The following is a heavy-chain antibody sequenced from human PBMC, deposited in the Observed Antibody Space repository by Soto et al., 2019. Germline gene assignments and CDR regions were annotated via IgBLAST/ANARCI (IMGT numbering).Heavy chain of an antibody. D-gene: IGHD3-9*01. Sequence: QVQLVESGGDLVKPGGSLRLSCAASGFPFSDYYMCWIRQALGKGLEWVSSIGSSSSYTNYADSVKGRFTISRDNAKNSLYLQMNSLRAEDTAVYYCARRRPTGYYNYWGQGTLVTVSA. J-gene: IGHJ4*02. V-gene: IGHV3-11*05. CDR2: IGSSSSYT. CDR3: ARRRPTGYYNY. CDR1: GFPFSDYY.